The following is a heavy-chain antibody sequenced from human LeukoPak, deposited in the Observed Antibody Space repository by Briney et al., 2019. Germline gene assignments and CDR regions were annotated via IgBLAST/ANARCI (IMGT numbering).Heavy chain of an antibody. CDR1: GFIFGDYD. D-gene: IGHD1-1*01. Sequence: PGGSLRLSCTASGFIFGDYDMSWVRQAPGKGLEWVGFIRRKGSGGTPEHAASVIGRFTISRDDSKSLAYLQMNSLKTEDTAVYYCNRGLEPSTGPDYWGQGTLVTVSS. CDR2: IRRKGSGGTP. J-gene: IGHJ4*02. CDR3: NRGLEPSTGPDY. V-gene: IGHV3-49*04.